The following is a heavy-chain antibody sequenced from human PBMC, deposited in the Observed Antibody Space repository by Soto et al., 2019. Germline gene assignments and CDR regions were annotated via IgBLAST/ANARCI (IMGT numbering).Heavy chain of an antibody. CDR2: ITSTSSAI. J-gene: IGHJ4*02. CDR1: GFPFRFYG. V-gene: IGHV3-48*02. D-gene: IGHD1-1*01. Sequence: PGGSLRLSCAASGFPFRFYGMNWVRKAQGKGLEWISYITSTSSAINYADSVRGRFTISRDNAMRSLFLHMNSLRDEDTAVYYCARDGKGAAYTHGPYYFDYWGQAALVTVSS. CDR3: ARDGKGAAYTHGPYYFDY.